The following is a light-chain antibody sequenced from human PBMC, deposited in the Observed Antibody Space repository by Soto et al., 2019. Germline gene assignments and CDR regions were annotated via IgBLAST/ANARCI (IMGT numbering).Light chain of an antibody. V-gene: IGKV1-39*01. CDR1: QNIDNF. CDR3: QQSFKAPT. Sequence: DIQMTQSPSSLSASVGDRVTITCRACQNIDNFLNWYQQKPGEAPKLLIFAASSLHSGVPSRFSGSGSGTDFTLTISSLQPEDFATYSCQQSFKAPTFGQGTKVQI. J-gene: IGKJ1*01. CDR2: AAS.